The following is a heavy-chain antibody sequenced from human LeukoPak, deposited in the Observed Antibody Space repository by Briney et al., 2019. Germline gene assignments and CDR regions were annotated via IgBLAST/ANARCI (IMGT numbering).Heavy chain of an antibody. CDR3: TRDLGVDTTMIFFDY. D-gene: IGHD5-18*01. CDR1: GGTFSSYA. J-gene: IGHJ4*02. V-gene: IGHV1-69*04. Sequence: SVKVSCKASGGTFSSYAISWVRQAPGQGLEWMGRIIPILGLADYAQKFQGRVTITADKSTSTAYMELRSLRSDDTAMYYCTRDLGVDTTMIFFDYWGQGTLVTVSS. CDR2: IIPILGLA.